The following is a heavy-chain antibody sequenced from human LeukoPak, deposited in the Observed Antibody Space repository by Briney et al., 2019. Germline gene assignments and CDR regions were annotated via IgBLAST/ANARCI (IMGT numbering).Heavy chain of an antibody. J-gene: IGHJ3*02. Sequence: GGSLRLSCAASGFTFSSYWMSWVRQAPGKGLEWVANIKQDGSEKYYVDSVKGRFTISRDNAKNSLYLQMNSLRAEDTAVYYCARDCDFWSGSVDAFDIWGQGTMVTVSS. CDR3: ARDCDFWSGSVDAFDI. V-gene: IGHV3-7*01. CDR2: IKQDGSEK. CDR1: GFTFSSYW. D-gene: IGHD3-3*01.